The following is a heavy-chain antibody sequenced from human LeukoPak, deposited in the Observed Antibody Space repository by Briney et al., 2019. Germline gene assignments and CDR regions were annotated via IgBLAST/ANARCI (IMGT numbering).Heavy chain of an antibody. CDR1: GGSVSGGSYY. V-gene: IGHV4-61*01. CDR2: IHYSGST. CDR3: ARSGYDYGVFDY. J-gene: IGHJ4*02. Sequence: SETLSLTCSVSGGSVSGGSYYWSWIRQPPGKGLEWIGYIHYSGSTNYNPSLKSRVTISVDTSKKQFSLKLSSVTAADTAMYYCARSGYDYGVFDYWGQGTLVTVSS. D-gene: IGHD5-12*01.